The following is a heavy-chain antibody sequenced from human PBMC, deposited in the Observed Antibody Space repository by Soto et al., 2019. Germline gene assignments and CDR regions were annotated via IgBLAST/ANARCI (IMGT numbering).Heavy chain of an antibody. CDR3: ARGPDYYGSGSRREFWFDP. Sequence: ASVKVSCKASGCTFTSYDINWVRQATGQGLEWMGWMNPNSGNTGYAQKFQGRVTMTRNTSISTAYMELSSLRSEDTAVYYCARGPDYYGSGSRREFWFDPWGQGTLVTVSS. J-gene: IGHJ5*02. CDR1: GCTFTSYD. V-gene: IGHV1-8*01. D-gene: IGHD3-10*01. CDR2: MNPNSGNT.